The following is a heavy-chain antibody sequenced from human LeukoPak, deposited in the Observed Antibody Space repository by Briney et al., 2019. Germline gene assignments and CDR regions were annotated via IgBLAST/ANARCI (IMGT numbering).Heavy chain of an antibody. Sequence: PGGSLRLSCAASGFSFSSYGMHWVRQAPGKGLEWVAFTRYDGSNKNYADSVKGRFTISRDNSKNTLYLQMHSLRTEDTAIYYCAKVPTLYFATEPDPSDYWGQGTLVTVSS. CDR1: GFSFSSYG. CDR2: TRYDGSNK. CDR3: AKVPTLYFATEPDPSDY. J-gene: IGHJ4*02. V-gene: IGHV3-30*02. D-gene: IGHD3-9*01.